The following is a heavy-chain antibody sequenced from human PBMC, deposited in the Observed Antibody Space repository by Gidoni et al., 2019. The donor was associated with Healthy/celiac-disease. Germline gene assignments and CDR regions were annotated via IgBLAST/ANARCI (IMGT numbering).Heavy chain of an antibody. CDR1: GGSLSSSSYY. CDR2: IYYSGST. Sequence: QLQLQESGPGLVKPPETLSLTCTVSGGSLSSSSYYWGWIRQPPGKGLEWIGSIYYSGSTYYNPSRKSRVTISVDTSKNQFSLKLSSVTAADMAVYYCARHSYGDYGFDYWGQGTLVTVSS. V-gene: IGHV4-39*01. D-gene: IGHD4-17*01. J-gene: IGHJ4*02. CDR3: ARHSYGDYGFDY.